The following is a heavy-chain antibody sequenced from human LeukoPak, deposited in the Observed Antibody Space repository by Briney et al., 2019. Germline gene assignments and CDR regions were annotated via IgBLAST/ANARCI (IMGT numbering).Heavy chain of an antibody. V-gene: IGHV4-59*01. Sequence: ASETLSLTCTVSGGSITGYYWSWIRQPPGKGLEWIGYIYYSGNTNYNPSLKSRVTISVDTSKNQFSLKLSSVTAADTAVYYCASLGYGSGSQGALDYGSDYWGQGTLVTVSS. CDR3: ASLGYGSGSQGALDYGSDY. D-gene: IGHD3-10*01. CDR2: IYYSGNT. CDR1: GGSITGYY. J-gene: IGHJ4*02.